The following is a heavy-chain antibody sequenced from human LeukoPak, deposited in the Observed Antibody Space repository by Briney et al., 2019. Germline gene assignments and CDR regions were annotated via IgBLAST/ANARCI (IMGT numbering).Heavy chain of an antibody. CDR2: INSDGSST. J-gene: IGHJ4*02. D-gene: IGHD6-19*01. CDR3: ARVSSGWYRGDFDY. Sequence: QPGGSLRLSCAASGFTFSSYWMHWVRHAPGKGLVWVSRINSDGSSTSYADSVKGRFTISRDNAKNTLYLQMNSLRAEDTAVYYCARVSSGWYRGDFDYWGQGTLVTVSS. V-gene: IGHV3-74*01. CDR1: GFTFSSYW.